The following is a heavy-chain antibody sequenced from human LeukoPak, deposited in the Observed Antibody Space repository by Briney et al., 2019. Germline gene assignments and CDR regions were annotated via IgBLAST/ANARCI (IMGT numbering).Heavy chain of an antibody. V-gene: IGHV3-48*01. D-gene: IGHD2-8*02. CDR1: GFTFSTYD. J-gene: IGHJ4*02. Sequence: PGGSLRLPCAASGFTFSTYDMDWVRQAPGKGLEWVSYISTTGSTIYYADSVKGRFTISRDNAKNSLYLQVNSLRAEDTAVYYCARDRGLLALWGQGTLVTVSS. CDR3: ARDRGLLAL. CDR2: ISTTGSTI.